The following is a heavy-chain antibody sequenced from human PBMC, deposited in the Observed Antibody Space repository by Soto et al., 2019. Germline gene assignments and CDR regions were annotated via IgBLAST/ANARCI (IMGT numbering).Heavy chain of an antibody. CDR3: ADSDYYYGSGSYYKPNWFDP. Sequence: QITLKESGPTLVKPTQPLALTCTFSGLSLSTSGVGVGWIRQPPGKALEWLALIYWDDDKGYSPALKSRLTITKDTSKNQVVLTMTNMDHVHTATYYCADSDYYYGSGSYYKPNWFDPWRQGTLVTVFS. CDR1: GLSLSTSGVG. J-gene: IGHJ5*02. D-gene: IGHD3-10*01. V-gene: IGHV2-5*02. CDR2: IYWDDDK.